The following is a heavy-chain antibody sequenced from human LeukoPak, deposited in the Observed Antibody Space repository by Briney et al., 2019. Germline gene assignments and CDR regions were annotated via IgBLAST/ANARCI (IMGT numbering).Heavy chain of an antibody. CDR2: IYYSGST. Sequence: SQTLSLTCTVSGGSISSGGYYWSWIRQPPGKGLEWIGYIYYSGSTNYNPSLKSRVTISVDTSKNQFSLKLSSVTAADTAVYYCARDGYYYGSGKYYGMDVWGQGTTVTVSS. CDR1: GGSISSGGYY. V-gene: IGHV4-61*08. J-gene: IGHJ6*02. D-gene: IGHD3-10*01. CDR3: ARDGYYYGSGKYYGMDV.